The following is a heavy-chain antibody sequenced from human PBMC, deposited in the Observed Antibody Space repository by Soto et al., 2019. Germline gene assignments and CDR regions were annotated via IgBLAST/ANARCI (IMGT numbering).Heavy chain of an antibody. CDR1: GFTVSGND. CDR3: ASHHTSGWLYFDS. CDR2: ISSSGRAI. Sequence: QLQLLESGGDLVKPGGSLRLSCAASGFTVSGNDLSWIRQAPGKGLEWVSSISSSGRAIYYADSVKGRFTISRDNAKDSLYLQMSSLSAEDTSLYYCASHHTSGWLYFDSWGQGTLVTVSS. V-gene: IGHV3-11*01. D-gene: IGHD6-19*01. J-gene: IGHJ4*02.